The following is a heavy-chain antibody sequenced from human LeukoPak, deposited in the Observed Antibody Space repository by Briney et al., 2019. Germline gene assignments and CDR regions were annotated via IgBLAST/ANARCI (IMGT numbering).Heavy chain of an antibody. V-gene: IGHV1-18*04. D-gene: IGHD6-19*01. Sequence: GASVKVSCKASGYTFTGYYMHWVRQAPGQGLEWMGWISAYNGNTNYAQKLQGRVTMTTDTSTSTAYMELRSLRSDDTAVYYCARDRSSGWYAGENFDYWGQGTLVTVSS. CDR2: ISAYNGNT. CDR1: GYTFTGYY. J-gene: IGHJ4*02. CDR3: ARDRSSGWYAGENFDY.